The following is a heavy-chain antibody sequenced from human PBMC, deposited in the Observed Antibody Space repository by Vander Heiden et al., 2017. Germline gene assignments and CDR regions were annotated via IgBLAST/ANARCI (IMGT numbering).Heavy chain of an antibody. CDR1: RFTSRSYS. Sequence: EVQLLESGGGLVKPGGSLGLSCAASRFTSRSYSLDWVRQAPGKGLEWVSSISSSSSYMYYADSAKGRVTISRDNAKNSLYLQMNSLRAEETAVYDCARDNDIVTGHYTRTHFGYWGHGTLVTVSS. D-gene: IGHD3-9*01. CDR3: ARDNDIVTGHYTRTHFGY. CDR2: ISSSSSYM. V-gene: IGHV3-21*01. J-gene: IGHJ4*01.